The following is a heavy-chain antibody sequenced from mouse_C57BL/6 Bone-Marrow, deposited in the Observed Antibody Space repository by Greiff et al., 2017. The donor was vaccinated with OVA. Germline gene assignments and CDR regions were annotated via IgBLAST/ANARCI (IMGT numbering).Heavy chain of an antibody. CDR2: ISDGGSYT. CDR1: GFTFSSYA. D-gene: IGHD2-3*01. CDR3: ARVDDGYLYAMDY. J-gene: IGHJ4*01. V-gene: IGHV5-4*01. Sequence: EVQLQESGGGLVKPGGSLKLSCAASGFTFSSYAMSWVRQTPEKRLEWVATISDGGSYTYYPDNVKGRFTISRDNAKNNLYLQMSHLKSEDTAMYYCARVDDGYLYAMDYWGQGTSVTVSS.